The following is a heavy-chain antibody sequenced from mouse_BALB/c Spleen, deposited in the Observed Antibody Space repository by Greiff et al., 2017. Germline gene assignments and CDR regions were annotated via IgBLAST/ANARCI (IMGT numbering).Heavy chain of an antibody. Sequence: EVLLVESGGGLVQPGGSLRLSCAPSGFTFTDYYMSWVRQPPGKALEWLGFIRNKANGYTTEYSASVKGRFTISRDNSQSILYLQMNTLRADDSATYYCARNRGNNYMDYWGQGTTLTVSS. CDR3: ARNRGNNYMDY. J-gene: IGHJ2*01. CDR1: GFTFTDYY. CDR2: IRNKANGYTT. D-gene: IGHD2-1*01. V-gene: IGHV7-3*02.